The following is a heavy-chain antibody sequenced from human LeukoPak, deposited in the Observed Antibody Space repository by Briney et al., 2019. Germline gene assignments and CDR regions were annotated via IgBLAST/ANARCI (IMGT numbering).Heavy chain of an antibody. CDR3: VRGRQGHY. CDR1: GGSFSGHY. CDR2: INDSGST. V-gene: IGHV4-34*01. Sequence: SETLSLTCAVYGGSFSGHYWTWIRQPPGKGLEWIGEINDSGSTNHNPSLKGRVTISVDTSKNRFSLKLSSVTAADTAVYYRVRGRQGHYWGQGTLVTVSS. J-gene: IGHJ4*02.